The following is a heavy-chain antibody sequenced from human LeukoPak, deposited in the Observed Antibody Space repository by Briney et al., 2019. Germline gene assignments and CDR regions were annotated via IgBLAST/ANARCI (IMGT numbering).Heavy chain of an antibody. CDR3: ARDQLKGYCSGGSCYSGFGY. J-gene: IGHJ4*02. V-gene: IGHV4-59*01. Sequence: SETLSLTCTVSGGSISSYYWSWIRQPPGKGLEWIGYIYYSGSTNYNPSLKSRVTISVDTSKNQFSLKLSSVTAADTAVYYCARDQLKGYCSGGSCYSGFGYWGQGTLVTVSS. CDR2: IYYSGST. CDR1: GGSISSYY. D-gene: IGHD2-15*01.